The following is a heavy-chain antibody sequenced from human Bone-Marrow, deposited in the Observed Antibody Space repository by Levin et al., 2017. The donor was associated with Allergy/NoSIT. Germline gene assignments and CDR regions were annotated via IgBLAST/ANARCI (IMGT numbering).Heavy chain of an antibody. Sequence: PGGSLRLSCAASGFTFSSYSMNWVRQAPGKGLEWVSSISSSSSYIYYADSVKGRFTISRDNDKNSLYLQMNSLRAEDTAVYYCARDVAAAGTNFDYWGQGTLVTVSS. J-gene: IGHJ4*02. CDR3: ARDVAAAGTNFDY. D-gene: IGHD6-13*01. V-gene: IGHV3-21*01. CDR1: GFTFSSYS. CDR2: ISSSSSYI.